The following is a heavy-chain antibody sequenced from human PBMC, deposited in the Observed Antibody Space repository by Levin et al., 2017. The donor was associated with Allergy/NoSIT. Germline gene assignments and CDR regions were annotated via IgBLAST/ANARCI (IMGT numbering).Heavy chain of an antibody. J-gene: IGHJ6*03. D-gene: IGHD3-16*01. Sequence: GGSLRLSCAASGFPFSSYWVHWVRQAPGKGLVWVSRINSDGSTTNYADSVKGRFTISRDNAKNTLYLQMNSLRGEEPAGYVCARDLGAPNYYYYYMDVWGKGTTVTVSS. CDR3: ARDLGAPNYYYYYMDV. CDR1: GFPFSSYW. V-gene: IGHV3-74*01. CDR2: INSDGSTT.